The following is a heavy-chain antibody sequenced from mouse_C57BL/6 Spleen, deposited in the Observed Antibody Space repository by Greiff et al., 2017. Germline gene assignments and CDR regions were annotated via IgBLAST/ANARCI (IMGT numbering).Heavy chain of an antibody. J-gene: IGHJ2*01. CDR1: GFTFSSYA. Sequence: EVKLVESGGGLVKPGGSLKLSCAASGFTFSSYAMSWVRQTPEKRLEWVATISDGGSYTYYPDNVKGRFTISRDNAKNNLYLQMSHLKSEDTAMYYCARDTDDYDAFDYWGQGTTLTVSS. CDR3: ARDTDDYDAFDY. V-gene: IGHV5-4*01. CDR2: ISDGGSYT. D-gene: IGHD2-4*01.